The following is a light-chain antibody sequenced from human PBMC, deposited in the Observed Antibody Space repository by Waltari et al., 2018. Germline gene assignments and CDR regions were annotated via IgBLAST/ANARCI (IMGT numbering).Light chain of an antibody. CDR2: DAS. V-gene: IGKV3-20*01. J-gene: IGKJ1*01. Sequence: EIVLTQSPGTLSLSPGQRATLSCRASQSVSTYLAWYQQKPCQAPRLLIYDASTRATGIPDRFSGSGSGTDFSLTISRLESEDFAVYYCQKYGTLPATFGQGTKVEI. CDR1: QSVSTY. CDR3: QKYGTLPAT.